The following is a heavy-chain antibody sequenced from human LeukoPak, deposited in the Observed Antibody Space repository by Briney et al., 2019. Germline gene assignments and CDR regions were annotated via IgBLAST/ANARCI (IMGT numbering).Heavy chain of an antibody. D-gene: IGHD5/OR15-5a*01. CDR3: ARNASDSVTSYFDY. Sequence: SETLSLTCTVSGGSISGSTYYWGWIRQPPGKGLEWIGSIYYSGSTSYNPSLKSRVTISVDTSKNQFSLKLDSVTAADTAAYYCARNASDSVTSYFDYWGQGTLVTVSS. V-gene: IGHV4-39*01. CDR1: GGSISGSTYY. J-gene: IGHJ4*02. CDR2: IYYSGST.